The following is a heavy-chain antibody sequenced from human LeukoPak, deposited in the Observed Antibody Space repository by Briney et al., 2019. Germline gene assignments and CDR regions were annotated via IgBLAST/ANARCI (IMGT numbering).Heavy chain of an antibody. CDR3: AKGPSGYSYGGYFDF. CDR1: GFTFNTYG. J-gene: IGHJ4*02. V-gene: IGHV3-30*18. CDR2: ISYDGSHK. D-gene: IGHD5-18*01. Sequence: PGRSLRLSCAAPGFTFNTYGMHWVRQAPGKGLEWVALISYDGSHKYFADSVKGRFTISRDSSKNTLYLQMNSLSAEDTAVYYCAKGPSGYSYGGYFDFWGQGTLVTVSS.